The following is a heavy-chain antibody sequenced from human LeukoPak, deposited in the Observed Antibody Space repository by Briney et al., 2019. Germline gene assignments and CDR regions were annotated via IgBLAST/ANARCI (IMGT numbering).Heavy chain of an antibody. J-gene: IGHJ4*02. Sequence: PSETLSLTCAVYGGSFSGYYWSWIRQPPGKGLEWIGEINHSGSTNYNPSLKSRVTISVDTSENQFSLKLSSVTAADTAVYYCARGASMVRGVRDFDYWGQGTLVTVSS. V-gene: IGHV4-34*01. CDR3: ARGASMVRGVRDFDY. CDR2: INHSGST. CDR1: GGSFSGYY. D-gene: IGHD3-10*01.